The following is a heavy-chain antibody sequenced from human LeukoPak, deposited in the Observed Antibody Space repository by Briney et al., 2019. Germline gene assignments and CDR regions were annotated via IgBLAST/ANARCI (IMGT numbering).Heavy chain of an antibody. Sequence: EASVKVSCKASGYTSTGYYMHWVRQAPGQGLEWMGWINPNSGGTNYAQKFQGRVTMTRDTSISTAYMELSRLRSDDTAVYYCARGRYYYDSSGYWTIDYWGQGTLVTVSS. CDR1: GYTSTGYY. D-gene: IGHD3-22*01. V-gene: IGHV1-2*02. CDR2: INPNSGGT. J-gene: IGHJ4*02. CDR3: ARGRYYYDSSGYWTIDY.